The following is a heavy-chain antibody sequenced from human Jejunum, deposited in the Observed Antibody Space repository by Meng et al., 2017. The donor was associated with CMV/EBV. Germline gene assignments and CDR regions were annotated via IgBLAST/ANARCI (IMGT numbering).Heavy chain of an antibody. Sequence: SCKASGYTFAIYGIHWVRQAPGQRLEWVGWVNPGNGKTKYSKEFQGRVTITRETSATTVHMELSSLRSDDTAIYYCVRVAGWRFDNWGQGTLVTVSS. D-gene: IGHD5-24*01. CDR1: GYTFAIYG. CDR2: VNPGNGKT. V-gene: IGHV1-3*01. CDR3: VRVAGWRFDN. J-gene: IGHJ4*02.